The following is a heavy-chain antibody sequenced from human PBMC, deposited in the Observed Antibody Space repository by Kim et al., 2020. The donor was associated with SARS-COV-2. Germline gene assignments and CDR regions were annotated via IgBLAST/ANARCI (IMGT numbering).Heavy chain of an antibody. Sequence: SETLSLTCSVSGGSIRSGGKFWTWIRQHPAKGLEWIGYISYSGNSYYSPSLRSRVSISLQTSENQFSLELTSVTAAATAVYYCARGSPRGYWGQGRRVT. D-gene: IGHD3-22*01. CDR1: GGSIRSGGKF. V-gene: IGHV4-31*03. J-gene: IGHJ1*01. CDR2: ISYSGNS. CDR3: ARGSPRGY.